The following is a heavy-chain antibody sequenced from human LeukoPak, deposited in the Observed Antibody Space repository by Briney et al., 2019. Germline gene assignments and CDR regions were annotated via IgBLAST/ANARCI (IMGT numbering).Heavy chain of an antibody. J-gene: IGHJ4*02. V-gene: IGHV4-61*01. CDR1: GGSVSSGSYY. Sequence: TPSETLSLTCTVSGGSVSSGSYYWSWIRQPPGKGLEWIGYIYYSGSTYYNPSLKSRVTISVDTSKNQFSLKLSSVTAADTAVYYCARTQIVVVTACFDYWGQGTLVTVSS. CDR2: IYYSGST. D-gene: IGHD2-21*02. CDR3: ARTQIVVVTACFDY.